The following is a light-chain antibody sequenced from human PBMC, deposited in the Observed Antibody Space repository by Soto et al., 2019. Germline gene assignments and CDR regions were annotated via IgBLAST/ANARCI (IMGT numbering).Light chain of an antibody. V-gene: IGLV2-11*01. CDR1: SSDVGGYKY. J-gene: IGLJ3*02. CDR3: CSYAGSSVWV. CDR2: DVS. Sequence: QSVLTQPRSVSGSPGQSVIISCTGTSSDVGGYKYVSWYQQHPGKAPKLVIYDVSERPSGVHDRFSGSQSGNTASLTISGLQAEDEADYHCCSYAGSSVWVFGGGTKLTV.